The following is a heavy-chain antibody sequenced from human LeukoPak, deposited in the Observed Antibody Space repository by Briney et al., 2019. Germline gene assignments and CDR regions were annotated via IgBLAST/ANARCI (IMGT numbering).Heavy chain of an antibody. CDR2: IKQDGCEK. CDR1: GFTFSSYC. CDR3: PRDPSRGSKYGHGDY. J-gene: IGHJ4*01. Sequence: GGSLRLSCAASGFTFSSYCMSWVRQARAKGRAWVGNIKQDGCEKYYVDSVQGRFTNSRDNAKNSLYLQMNSLRADDTAVYYCPRDPSRGSKYGHGDYWGQGTLVIVSS. D-gene: IGHD5-18*01. V-gene: IGHV3-7*01.